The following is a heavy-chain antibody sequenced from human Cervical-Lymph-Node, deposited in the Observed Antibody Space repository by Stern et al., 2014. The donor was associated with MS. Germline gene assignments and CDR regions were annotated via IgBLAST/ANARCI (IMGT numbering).Heavy chain of an antibody. CDR2: IWYDGSNK. V-gene: IGHV3-33*01. J-gene: IGHJ4*02. Sequence: VQLVESGGGVVQPGRYLRLSCAASGFTFSSYGMHWVRQAPGKGLEWVAVIWYDGSNKYYADSVKGRFTISRDNSKNTLYLQMNSLRAEDTAVYYCARDTHSRIAVAGPDFDYWGQGTLVTVSS. D-gene: IGHD6-19*01. CDR1: GFTFSSYG. CDR3: ARDTHSRIAVAGPDFDY.